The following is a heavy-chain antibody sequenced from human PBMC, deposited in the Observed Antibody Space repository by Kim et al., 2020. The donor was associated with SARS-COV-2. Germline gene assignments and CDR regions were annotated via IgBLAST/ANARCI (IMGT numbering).Heavy chain of an antibody. V-gene: IGHV4-34*01. CDR1: GGSFSGYY. CDR3: ARDERIGPYCRGGSCYGRPGAYYYYGMDV. CDR2: INHSGST. J-gene: IGHJ6*02. Sequence: SETLSLTCAVYGGSFSGYYWSWIRQPPGKGLEWIGEINHSGSTNYNPSLKSRVTISVDTSKNQFSLKLSSVTAADTAVYYCARDERIGPYCRGGSCYGRPGAYYYYGMDVWGQGTTVTVSS. D-gene: IGHD2-15*01.